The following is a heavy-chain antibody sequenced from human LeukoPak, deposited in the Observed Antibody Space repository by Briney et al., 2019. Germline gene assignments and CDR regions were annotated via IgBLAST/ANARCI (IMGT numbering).Heavy chain of an antibody. J-gene: IGHJ6*03. Sequence: PGGSLRLSCAASGFIFSIYAMSWVRQAPGKGLEWVSGISGSGDSTFYADSVKGRFTISRDNSKNTLYLQMNSLRVEDTAVYFCARYSEVYYYVDVWGTGTTVTASS. D-gene: IGHD3-9*01. V-gene: IGHV3-23*01. CDR2: ISGSGDST. CDR3: ARYSEVYYYVDV. CDR1: GFIFSIYA.